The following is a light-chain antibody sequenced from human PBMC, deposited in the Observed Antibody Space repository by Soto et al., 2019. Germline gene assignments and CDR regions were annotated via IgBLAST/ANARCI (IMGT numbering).Light chain of an antibody. V-gene: IGKV3-15*01. J-gene: IGKJ5*01. CDR2: GAS. CDR1: QSVSSN. CDR3: KQENTWPPSIT. Sequence: IEMTQSPDTLSLSPGEKATISCRAIQSVSSNLAWYQQKPGQAPRLLIYGASTRATGIPARFSGSGSGTEFTHTISSLHSEDCSVSHCKQENTWPPSITFAQGTRLEIK.